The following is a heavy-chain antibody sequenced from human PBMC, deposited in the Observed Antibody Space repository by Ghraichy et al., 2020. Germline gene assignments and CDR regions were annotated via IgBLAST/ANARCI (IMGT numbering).Heavy chain of an antibody. Sequence: GGSLRLSCAASGFTLSNYWMHWVRQAPGKGLVWVSRINADGTTTTYADSVKGRFTISRDNAKNTLYVEMTSLRAEDTAVYFCARGGLVGGSTGWFDPWGQGTLVTVSS. V-gene: IGHV3-74*03. J-gene: IGHJ5*02. CDR2: INADGTTT. CDR3: ARGGLVGGSTGWFDP. CDR1: GFTLSNYW. D-gene: IGHD1-26*01.